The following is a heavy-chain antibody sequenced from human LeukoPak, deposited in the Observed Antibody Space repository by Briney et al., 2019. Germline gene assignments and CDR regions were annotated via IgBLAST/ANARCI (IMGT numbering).Heavy chain of an antibody. CDR3: ARGRGWGTFDI. Sequence: GGSLRLSCAASGFTFSSYDMHWVRQGTGKGLEWVSAIGTAGDTYYPGSVKGRFTTSRENAKNSLYLQMNSLRVGDAAVYYCARGRGWGTFDIWGQGTMVTVSS. CDR2: IGTAGDT. V-gene: IGHV3-13*04. D-gene: IGHD3-10*01. J-gene: IGHJ3*02. CDR1: GFTFSSYD.